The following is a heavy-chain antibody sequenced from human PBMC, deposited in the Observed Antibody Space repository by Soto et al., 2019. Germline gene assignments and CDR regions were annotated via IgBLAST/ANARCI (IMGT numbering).Heavy chain of an antibody. CDR3: ARGRGCSSTSCYGGYYYYYYYMDF. D-gene: IGHD2-2*01. Sequence: ASVKVSCKASGYTFTSYDINWVRQATGQGLEWMGWMNPNSGNTGYAQKFQGRVTMTRNTSISTAYMELSSLRSEDTAVYYCARGRGCSSTSCYGGYYYYYYYMDFWGKGSSVTVSS. CDR2: MNPNSGNT. V-gene: IGHV1-8*01. CDR1: GYTFTSYD. J-gene: IGHJ6*03.